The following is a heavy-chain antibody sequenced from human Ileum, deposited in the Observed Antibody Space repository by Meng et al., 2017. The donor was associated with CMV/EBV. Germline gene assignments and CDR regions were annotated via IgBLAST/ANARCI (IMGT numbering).Heavy chain of an antibody. CDR1: GFPFRGSL. CDR3: ARLKSGYGNFDY. Sequence: SCSASGFPFRGSLMHWVRQVPGKGLVWVSRINGDGSSISYADSVKGRFTISRDNAKNTLYLQMNSLRAEDTAVYYCARLKSGYGNFDYWGQGTLVTVSS. D-gene: IGHD5-12*01. V-gene: IGHV3-74*01. CDR2: INGDGSSI. J-gene: IGHJ4*02.